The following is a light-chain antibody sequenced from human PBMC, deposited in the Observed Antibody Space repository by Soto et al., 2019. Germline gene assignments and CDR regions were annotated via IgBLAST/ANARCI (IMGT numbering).Light chain of an antibody. CDR2: DAS. J-gene: IGKJ3*01. CDR1: KDISNH. V-gene: IGKV1-33*01. Sequence: DIQLTQSPSSLSASVGDRVTITCQASKDISNHLNWYQQKPGKAPNLLIYDASDLETGVPSRFSGGGSGTFFSFSINSLQPEDMATYYCQKHDGVPLFGPGTKVEIK. CDR3: QKHDGVPL.